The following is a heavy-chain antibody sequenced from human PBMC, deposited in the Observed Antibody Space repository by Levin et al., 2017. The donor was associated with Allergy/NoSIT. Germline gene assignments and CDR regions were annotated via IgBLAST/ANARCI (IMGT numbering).Heavy chain of an antibody. J-gene: IGHJ6*02. CDR2: LVVGSGYT. D-gene: IGHD3-10*01. CDR3: AAASWAGKGGIDV. Sequence: PGGSLRLSCKASGFTFSGSDVQWVRQARGQYPEYIGWLVVGSGYTQYAQEFQERVSITRDMSTRTAYMELSSLRSEDTAVYFCAAASWAGKGGIDVWGQGTTVTVSS. V-gene: IGHV1-58*01. CDR1: GFTFSGSD.